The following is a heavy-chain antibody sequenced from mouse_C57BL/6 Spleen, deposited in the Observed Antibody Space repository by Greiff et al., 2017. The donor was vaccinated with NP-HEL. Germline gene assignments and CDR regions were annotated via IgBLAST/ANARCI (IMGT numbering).Heavy chain of an antibody. CDR2: INPYNGGT. Sequence: EVQVVESGPVLVKPGASVKMSCKASGYTFTDYYMNWVKQSHGKSLEWIGVINPYNGGTSYNQKFQGKATLTVAKSSSTAYLELISLPSHDSPVSYCARGSREGYLDYWGQGTTVTVSS. V-gene: IGHV1-19*01. CDR1: GYTFTDYY. J-gene: IGHJ2*01. CDR3: ARGSREGYLDY. D-gene: IGHD3-1*01.